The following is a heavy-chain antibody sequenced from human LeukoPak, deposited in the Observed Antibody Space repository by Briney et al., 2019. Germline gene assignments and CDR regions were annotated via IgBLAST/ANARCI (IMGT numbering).Heavy chain of an antibody. CDR2: ISSSSSYI. CDR1: GFTFSSYA. J-gene: IGHJ4*02. Sequence: GGSLRLSCAASGFTFSSYAMSWVRQAPGKGLEWVSAISSSSSYIYYADSVKGRFTISRDNAKNSLYLQMNSLRAEDTAVYYCARDGHMTTVVTIDYWGQGTLVTVSS. CDR3: ARDGHMTTVVTIDY. D-gene: IGHD4-23*01. V-gene: IGHV3-21*01.